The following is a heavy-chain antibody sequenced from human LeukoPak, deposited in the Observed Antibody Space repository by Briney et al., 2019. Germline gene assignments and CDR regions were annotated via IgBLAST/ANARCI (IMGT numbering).Heavy chain of an antibody. Sequence: SVKVSCKASGGTFNNYAITWVRQAPGQGLERMGGIIPIFGTANYAQKFQGRVTITADESTSTAYMELSSLRSEDTAVYYCATGTGGYSYGYGHFDYWGQGTLVTVSS. D-gene: IGHD5-18*01. CDR1: GGTFNNYA. CDR2: IIPIFGTA. V-gene: IGHV1-69*01. J-gene: IGHJ4*02. CDR3: ATGTGGYSYGYGHFDY.